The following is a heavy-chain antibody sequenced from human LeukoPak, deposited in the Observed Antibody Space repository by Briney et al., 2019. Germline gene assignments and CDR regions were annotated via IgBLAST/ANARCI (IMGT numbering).Heavy chain of an antibody. CDR1: GFTFSSYG. J-gene: IGHJ4*02. CDR2: IRYDGSNK. Sequence: GGSLRLSCAASGFTFSSYGMHWVRQAPGKGLEWVAFIRYDGSNKYYADSVRGRFTVSRDNSKNTLYVQLNSLKVEDTAVYYCAKVKSVYYYGSGNNYFDYWGQGTLVTVSS. D-gene: IGHD3-10*01. V-gene: IGHV3-30*02. CDR3: AKVKSVYYYGSGNNYFDY.